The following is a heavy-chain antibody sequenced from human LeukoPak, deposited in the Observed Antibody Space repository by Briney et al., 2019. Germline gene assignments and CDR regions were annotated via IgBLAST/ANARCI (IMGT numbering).Heavy chain of an antibody. CDR1: GFTFSSYS. CDR2: ISSSSSYI. J-gene: IGHJ4*02. D-gene: IGHD2-15*01. CDR3: ASEVCIGGSRSLGY. Sequence: GGSLRLSCAASGFTFSSYSMNWVRQAPGKGLEWVSSISSSSSYIYYADSVKGRFTISRDNAKNTLYLQMNSLRAEDTAVYYCASEVCIGGSRSLGYWGQGTLVTVSS. V-gene: IGHV3-21*01.